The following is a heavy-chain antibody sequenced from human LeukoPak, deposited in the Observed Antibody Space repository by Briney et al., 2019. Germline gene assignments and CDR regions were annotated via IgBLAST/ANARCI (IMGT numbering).Heavy chain of an antibody. CDR1: GGSISYYY. Sequence: SETLSLTCTVSGGSISYYYWSWIRQPPGKGLEWIGHIYHSGSTNYNPSFKSRVTMSVDTSKNHFSLKLSSVTAADTAVYYCVRHAATRHNYGMDVWGQGTTAIVSS. J-gene: IGHJ6*02. CDR2: IYHSGST. CDR3: VRHAATRHNYGMDV. V-gene: IGHV4-59*08. D-gene: IGHD6-13*01.